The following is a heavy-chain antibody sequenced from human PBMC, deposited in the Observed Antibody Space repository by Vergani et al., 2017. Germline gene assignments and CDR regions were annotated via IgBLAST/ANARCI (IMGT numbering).Heavy chain of an antibody. V-gene: IGHV4-59*11. CDR1: FDLIRNPY. Sequence: QVQLQDSGPGLVKSSETLSLTCSVSFDLIRNPYSNWNRQPPGKGLEWIGSIHYSENTNYNPALKTRVTISVDTSKNQFALALTSVTAAYTAVYYCASDTHSGQRAYRWGQGIMVTV. CDR2: IHYSENT. J-gene: IGHJ5*02. CDR3: ASDTHSGQRAYR. D-gene: IGHD6-19*01.